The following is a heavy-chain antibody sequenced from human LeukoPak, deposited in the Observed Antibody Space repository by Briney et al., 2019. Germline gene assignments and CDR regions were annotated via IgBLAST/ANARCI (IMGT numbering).Heavy chain of an antibody. CDR3: ARDLDTAMVYYHGMDV. V-gene: IGHV3-30-3*01. CDR1: GFTFSSYA. Sequence: GGSLRLSCAASGFTFSSYAMHWVRQAPGKGLEWVAVISYDGSNKYYADSVKGRFTISRDNSKNSLYLQMNSLRAEDTAVYYCARDLDTAMVYYHGMDVWGQGTTVTVSS. CDR2: ISYDGSNK. J-gene: IGHJ6*02. D-gene: IGHD5-18*01.